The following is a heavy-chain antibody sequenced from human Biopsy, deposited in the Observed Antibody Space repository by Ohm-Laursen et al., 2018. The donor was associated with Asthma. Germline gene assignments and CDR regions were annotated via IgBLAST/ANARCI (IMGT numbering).Heavy chain of an antibody. D-gene: IGHD3-22*01. CDR3: ARQSGQDNGDSSAFDT. Sequence: SLRLSCAALGFVFSQCGMHWVRQGPGKGLEWVALVSSDGHNKYYEQSVKGRFTISRDNSRNRLDLQINRLTVEDSAVYFCARQSGQDNGDSSAFDTWGQGTKVAVSS. CDR2: VSSDGHNK. CDR1: GFVFSQCG. V-gene: IGHV3-30*03. J-gene: IGHJ3*02.